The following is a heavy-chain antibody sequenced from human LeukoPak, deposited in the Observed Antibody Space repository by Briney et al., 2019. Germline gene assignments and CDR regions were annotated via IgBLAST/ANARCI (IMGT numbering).Heavy chain of an antibody. J-gene: IGHJ4*02. CDR1: GFTVSSNF. CDR2: IYSGGNT. V-gene: IGHV3-53*01. D-gene: IGHD3-16*01. CDR3: AREGGRGQVSPYFDY. Sequence: PGGSLRLSCAASGFTVSSNFMSWVRQAPGKGLEWVSVIYSGGNTYYADSVKGRFTISRDNSKNTLYLQMNSLRADDTAVYYCAREGGRGQVSPYFDYWGQGTLVTVSS.